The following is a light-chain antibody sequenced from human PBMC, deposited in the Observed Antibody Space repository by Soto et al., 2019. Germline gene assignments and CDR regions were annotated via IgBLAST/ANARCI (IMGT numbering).Light chain of an antibody. J-gene: IGKJ2*01. CDR3: QQYESTPPT. V-gene: IGKV4-1*01. Sequence: DIVMTQSPDSLAVSLGERATINCKSSQSVLYSSNNKNYLAWYQQRPGQPPKLLIYWASTRESWVPDRFSGSGSGKDFTRTITSLQDEDVAVYYCQQYESTPPTFGQGTKLEIK. CDR2: WAS. CDR1: QSVLYSSNNKNY.